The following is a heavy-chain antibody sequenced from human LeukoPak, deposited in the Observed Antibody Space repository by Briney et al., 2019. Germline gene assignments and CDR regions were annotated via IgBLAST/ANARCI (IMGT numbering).Heavy chain of an antibody. D-gene: IGHD3-10*01. CDR2: ISSSSSTI. J-gene: IGHJ4*02. CDR3: ARGIFGYYGSGPDY. CDR1: GFTFSSCS. Sequence: PGGSLRLSCAASGFTFSSCSMNWVRQAPGKGLEWVSYISSSSSTIYYADSVKGRFTISRDNAKNSLYLQMNSLRAEDTAVYYCARGIFGYYGSGPDYWGQGTLVTVSS. V-gene: IGHV3-48*01.